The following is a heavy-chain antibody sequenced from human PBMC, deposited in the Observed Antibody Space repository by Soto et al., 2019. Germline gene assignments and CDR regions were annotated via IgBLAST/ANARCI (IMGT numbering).Heavy chain of an antibody. CDR1: GYTLTELS. CDR2: FDPEDGET. CDR3: ATTDCSGGSCYSYYFVY. D-gene: IGHD2-15*01. J-gene: IGHJ4*02. Sequence: ASVKVSCKVSGYTLTELSMHWVRQAPGKGLEWMGGFDPEDGETIYAQKFQGRVTMTEDTSTDTAYMELSSLRSEDTAVYYCATTDCSGGSCYSYYFVYPGPGTLVTVFS. V-gene: IGHV1-24*01.